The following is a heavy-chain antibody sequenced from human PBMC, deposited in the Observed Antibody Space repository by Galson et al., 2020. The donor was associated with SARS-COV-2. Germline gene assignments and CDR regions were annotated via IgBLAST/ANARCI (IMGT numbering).Heavy chain of an antibody. Sequence: GGSLRLSCVASGFTFSDYAMHWVRQAPGKGLEWVAHISVDGTRDYNADSVQGRFDISRDNSKSTLFLQLNSLKPEDTAVYYCARPLFVYASNYGMGVWGQGTTVTVSS. CDR1: GFTFSDYA. CDR2: ISVDGTRD. J-gene: IGHJ6*02. CDR3: ARPLFVYASNYGMGV. D-gene: IGHD2-2*01. V-gene: IGHV3-30*09.